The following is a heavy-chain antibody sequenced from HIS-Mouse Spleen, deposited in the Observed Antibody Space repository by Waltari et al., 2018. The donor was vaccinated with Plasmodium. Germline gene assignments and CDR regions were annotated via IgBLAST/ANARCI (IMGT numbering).Heavy chain of an antibody. Sequence: EVQLVESGGGLVKPGGSLRLPCPASGFPFSSYSMNWVRQAPGKGLEWVSSISSSSSYIYYADSVKGRFTISRDNAKNSLYLQMNSLRAEDTAVYYCARESSSSWYFDYWGQGTLVTVSS. CDR2: ISSSSSYI. CDR1: GFPFSSYS. D-gene: IGHD6-13*01. CDR3: ARESSSSWYFDY. J-gene: IGHJ4*02. V-gene: IGHV3-21*01.